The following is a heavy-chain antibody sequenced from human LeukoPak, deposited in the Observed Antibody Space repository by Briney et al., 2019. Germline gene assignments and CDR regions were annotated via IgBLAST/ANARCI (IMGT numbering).Heavy chain of an antibody. Sequence: GGSLRLSCAASGFTFSSFRMHCVRQAPGKGLEWVADIWYNGSNKYYAESVRGRFTISRDNSKNTLYLQMNSLRAEDTAVYYCTREGYGDYNNWLDPWGQGTLVIVSS. CDR2: IWYNGSNK. D-gene: IGHD4-17*01. V-gene: IGHV3-33*01. CDR1: GFTFSSFR. CDR3: TREGYGDYNNWLDP. J-gene: IGHJ5*02.